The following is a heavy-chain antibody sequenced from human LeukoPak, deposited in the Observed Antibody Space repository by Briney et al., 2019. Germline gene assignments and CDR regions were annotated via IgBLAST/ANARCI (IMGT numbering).Heavy chain of an antibody. CDR1: GYTFTSYD. CDR3: ASYGSAVHDYGDYVAEDY. J-gene: IGHJ4*02. D-gene: IGHD4-17*01. V-gene: IGHV1-8*01. Sequence: ASVKVSCKASGYTFTSYDINWVRQATGQGLEWMGWMNPNSGNTGYAQKFQGRVTMTRNTSISTAYMELSSLRSEDTAVYYCASYGSAVHDYGDYVAEDYWGQGTLVTVSS. CDR2: MNPNSGNT.